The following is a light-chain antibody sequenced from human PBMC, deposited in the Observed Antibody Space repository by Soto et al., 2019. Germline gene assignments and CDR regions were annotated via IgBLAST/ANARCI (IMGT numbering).Light chain of an antibody. CDR2: EVS. Sequence: QSVLAQPASVSGSPGQSITISCTGTSSDVGAYNYVSWYQQHPGKAPKLIIYEVSNRPSGVSNRFSGSKSGNTASLTLSGLQAEDEADYYCVSYASSAARVFGTGTKVTVL. CDR1: SSDVGAYNY. V-gene: IGLV2-14*01. CDR3: VSYASSAARV. J-gene: IGLJ1*01.